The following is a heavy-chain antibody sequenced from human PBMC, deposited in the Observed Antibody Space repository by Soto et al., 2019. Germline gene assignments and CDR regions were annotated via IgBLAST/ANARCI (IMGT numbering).Heavy chain of an antibody. CDR3: AKDLGDIVVVPAAKLDY. Sequence: GGSLRLSCAASGFTFSSYAMSWVRQAPGKGLEWVSAISGSGGSTYYADSVKGRFTISRDNSKNTLYLQMNSLRAEDTAVYYCAKDLGDIVVVPAAKLDYWGQGTLVTVSS. CDR1: GFTFSSYA. V-gene: IGHV3-23*01. J-gene: IGHJ4*02. D-gene: IGHD2-2*01. CDR2: ISGSGGST.